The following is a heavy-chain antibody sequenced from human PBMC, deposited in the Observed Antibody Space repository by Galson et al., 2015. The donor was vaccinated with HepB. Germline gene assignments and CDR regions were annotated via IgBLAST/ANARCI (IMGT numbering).Heavy chain of an antibody. Sequence: QSGAEVKKPGESLKISCKGSGYSFTSFWIGWVRQMPGKGLEWMGIIYPGDSDTRYSPSFQGQVTISADKSISTAYLQWGSLKASDTAMYYCARPASSYYYDSSGYYYGDAFDIWGQGTMVTVSS. CDR1: GYSFTSFW. CDR3: ARPASSYYYDSSGYYYGDAFDI. CDR2: IYPGDSDT. D-gene: IGHD3-22*01. J-gene: IGHJ3*02. V-gene: IGHV5-51*01.